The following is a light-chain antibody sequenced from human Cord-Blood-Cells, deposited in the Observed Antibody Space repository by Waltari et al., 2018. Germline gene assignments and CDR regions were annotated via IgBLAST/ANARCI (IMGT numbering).Light chain of an antibody. J-gene: IGKJ5*01. CDR3: QQSYSTPSIT. CDR2: AAS. CDR1: QSISSY. V-gene: IGKV1-39*01. Sequence: DIQMTQSTSSLSASVGHRVTITCRASQSISSYLNWYQQKPGKATKLLIYAASSLQSGVPSRFSGSGSGTDFTLTISSLQPEDFATYYCQQSYSTPSITFGQGTRLEIK.